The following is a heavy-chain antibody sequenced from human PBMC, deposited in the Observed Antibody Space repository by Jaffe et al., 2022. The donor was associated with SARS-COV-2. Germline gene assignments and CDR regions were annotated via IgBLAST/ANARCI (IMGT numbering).Heavy chain of an antibody. CDR2: ISYDGSNK. Sequence: QVQLVESGGGVVQPGRSLRLSCAASGFTFSSYAMHWVRQAPGKGLEWVAVISYDGSNKYYADSVKGRFTISRDNSKNTLYLQMNSLRAEDTAVYYCARGEVAFDIWGQGTMVTVSS. J-gene: IGHJ3*02. V-gene: IGHV3-30*04. CDR3: ARGEVAFDI. CDR1: GFTFSSYA.